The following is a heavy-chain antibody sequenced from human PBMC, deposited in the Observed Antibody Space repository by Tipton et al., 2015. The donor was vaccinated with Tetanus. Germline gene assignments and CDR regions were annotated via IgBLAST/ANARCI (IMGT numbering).Heavy chain of an antibody. J-gene: IGHJ6*03. D-gene: IGHD5-12*01. CDR2: IYYSGST. Sequence: LSCTVSGGSISSGGYYWSWIRQHPGKGLEWIGYIYYSGSTYYNPSLKSRVTISVDTSKNQFSLKLSSVTAADTAVYYCARVATPSPGGYYYYYMDVWGKGTTVTVSS. CDR1: GGSISSGGYY. V-gene: IGHV4-31*02. CDR3: ARVATPSPGGYYYYYMDV.